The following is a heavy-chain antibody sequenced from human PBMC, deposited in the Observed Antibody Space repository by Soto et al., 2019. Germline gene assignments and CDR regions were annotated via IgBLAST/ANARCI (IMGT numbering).Heavy chain of an antibody. CDR1: GGSFSYYY. V-gene: IGHV4-34*02. CDR2: IKHSGTI. Sequence: QVQLQQWGPGLLKPSETLSLTCSVTGGSFSYYYWSWIRQSPGKGLEWIGEIKHSGTINFNPSLKSRITISIDTSENQFSLTLRSVNAADTAIYYCARSFRGVSLNWGQGTLVTVSS. J-gene: IGHJ4*02. CDR3: ARSFRGVSLN. D-gene: IGHD3-10*01.